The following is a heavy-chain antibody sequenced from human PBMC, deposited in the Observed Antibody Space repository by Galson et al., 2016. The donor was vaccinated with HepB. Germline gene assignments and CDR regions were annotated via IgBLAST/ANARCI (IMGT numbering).Heavy chain of an antibody. CDR2: ISHSGST. D-gene: IGHD3-9*01. CDR1: DYSISSGYF. J-gene: IGHJ4*02. CDR3: ARGTISDILTGTPTLFDY. V-gene: IGHV4-38-2*01. Sequence: ETLSLTCAVSDYSISSGYFWGWIRQPPGRGLEWIGSISHSGSTYYNPSLKSRVTISIDTSKNQFSLKLSSVTAADTAVYYCARGTISDILTGTPTLFDYWGQGTLVTVSS.